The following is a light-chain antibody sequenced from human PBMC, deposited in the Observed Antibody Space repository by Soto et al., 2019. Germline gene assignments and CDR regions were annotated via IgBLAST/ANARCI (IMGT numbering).Light chain of an antibody. V-gene: IGKV3-20*01. CDR2: GAS. CDR1: QSVSNSY. Sequence: EIVLTQSPGTLSLSPGERATLSCRASQSVSNSYLAWYQQKPGQAPRLLIDGASSRGTGIPDRFSGSGSGTDFTLTISRLELEDFAVYYCQQYGISTWTFGQGTKVEIK. CDR3: QQYGISTWT. J-gene: IGKJ1*01.